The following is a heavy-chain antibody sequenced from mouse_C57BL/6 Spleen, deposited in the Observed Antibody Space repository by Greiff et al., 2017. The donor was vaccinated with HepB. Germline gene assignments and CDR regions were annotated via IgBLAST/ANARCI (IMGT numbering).Heavy chain of an antibody. J-gene: IGHJ1*03. D-gene: IGHD1-1*01. CDR2: IDPSDSYT. Sequence: QVQLQQPGAELVKPGASVKLSCKASGYTFTSYWMQWVKQRPGQGLEWIGEIDPSDSYTNYNQKFKGKATLTVDTSSSTAYMQLSSLTSEDSAVYYCANSSYYCGSPYWYFDVWGTGTTVTVSS. CDR3: ANSSYYCGSPYWYFDV. CDR1: GYTFTSYW. V-gene: IGHV1-50*01.